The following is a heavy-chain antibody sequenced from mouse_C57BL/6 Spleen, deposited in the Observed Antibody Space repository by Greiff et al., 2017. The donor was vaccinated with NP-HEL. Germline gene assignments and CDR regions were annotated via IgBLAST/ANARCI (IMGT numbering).Heavy chain of an antibody. D-gene: IGHD1-1*01. Sequence: QVQLKQSFAQLVRPGTSVKVSCKASGYAFTNYLIEWVKQRPGQGLEWIGVITTGSGGTNYNEKFKGKATLTADKSSSTAYMQLSSLTSEDSAVYFCARDTTLDYWGQGTSVTVSS. CDR1: GYAFTNYL. V-gene: IGHV1-54*01. CDR3: ARDTTLDY. CDR2: ITTGSGGT. J-gene: IGHJ4*01.